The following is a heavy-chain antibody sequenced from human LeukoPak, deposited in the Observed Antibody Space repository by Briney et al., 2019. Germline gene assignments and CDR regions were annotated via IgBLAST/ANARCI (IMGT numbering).Heavy chain of an antibody. CDR2: ISAYNGNT. D-gene: IGHD3-10*01. CDR3: ARDRRLLWFREENYYGMDV. J-gene: IGHJ6*02. V-gene: IGHV1-18*01. CDR1: GYTFTSYG. Sequence: GASVKVSCKASGYTFTSYGISWVRQAPGQGFEWMGWISAYNGNTKVQGRVTMTTDTSTSTAYMELRSLRSDDTAVYYCARDRRLLWFREENYYGMDVWGQGTTVTVSS.